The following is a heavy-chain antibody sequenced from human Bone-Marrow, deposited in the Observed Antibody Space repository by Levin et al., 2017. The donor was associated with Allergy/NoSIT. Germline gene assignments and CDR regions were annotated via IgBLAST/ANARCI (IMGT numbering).Heavy chain of an antibody. V-gene: IGHV6-1*01. CDR2: TYYRSKWYN. D-gene: IGHD2-15*01. Sequence: PSETLSLTCAISGDSVSSNSAAWNWIRQSPSRGLEWLGRTYYRSKWYNDYAVSVKSRITINPDTSKNQFSLQLNSVTPEDTAVYYCARGYCSGGSCYSAPYYYYYMDVWGKGTTVTVSS. CDR1: GDSVSSNSAA. CDR3: ARGYCSGGSCYSAPYYYYYMDV. J-gene: IGHJ6*03.